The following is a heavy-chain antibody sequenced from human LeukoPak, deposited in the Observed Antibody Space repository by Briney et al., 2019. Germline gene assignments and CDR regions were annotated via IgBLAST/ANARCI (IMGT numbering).Heavy chain of an antibody. J-gene: IGHJ3*02. Sequence: GGSLRLSCAASGFTFSNYAMSWVRQAPGEGLEWVSAISGSGGSTYYADSVKGRFTISRDNSKNTLYLQMNSLRAEDTAVYYCARVPSWYSSGWYDAFDIWGQGTMVTVSS. CDR1: GFTFSNYA. CDR2: ISGSGGST. D-gene: IGHD6-19*01. V-gene: IGHV3-23*01. CDR3: ARVPSWYSSGWYDAFDI.